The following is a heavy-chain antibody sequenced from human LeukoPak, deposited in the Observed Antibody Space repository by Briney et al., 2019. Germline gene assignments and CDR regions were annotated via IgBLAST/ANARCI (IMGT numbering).Heavy chain of an antibody. CDR2: MNPNSGNT. D-gene: IGHD3-9*01. CDR3: ARTDYDILTGYFYYYYYGMDV. J-gene: IGHJ6*02. CDR1: GYTFTRYD. Sequence: ASVKVSCKASGYTFTRYDINWERQATGQGLEWMGWMNPNSGNTGYAQEFQGRVTMTRNTSISTAYMELSSLRSEDTAVYYCARTDYDILTGYFYYYYYGMDVWGQGTTVTVSS. V-gene: IGHV1-8*01.